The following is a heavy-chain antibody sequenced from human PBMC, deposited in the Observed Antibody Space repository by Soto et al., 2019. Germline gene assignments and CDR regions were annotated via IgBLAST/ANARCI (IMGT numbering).Heavy chain of an antibody. Sequence: SETLSLTCTVSGGSISSGGYYWSWIRQHPGKGLEWIGYIYYSGSTYYNPSLKSRVTISVDTSKNQFSLKLSSVTAADTAVYYCARVCRGDSSGPKRHQTDYWGQGTLVTVSS. D-gene: IGHD3-22*01. CDR3: ARVCRGDSSGPKRHQTDY. J-gene: IGHJ4*02. V-gene: IGHV4-31*03. CDR1: GGSISSGGYY. CDR2: IYYSGST.